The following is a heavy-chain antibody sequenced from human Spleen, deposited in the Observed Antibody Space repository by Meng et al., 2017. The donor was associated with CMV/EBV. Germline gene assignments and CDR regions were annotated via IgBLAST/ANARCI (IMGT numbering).Heavy chain of an antibody. CDR2: IKQDGSEK. J-gene: IGHJ3*02. Sequence: GGSLRLSSAASGFTFSSYWMSWVRQAPGKGLEWVANIKQDGSEKYYVDSVKGRFTISRDNAKNSLYLQMNSLRAEDTAVYYCARRDDFWEGGFDIWGQGTMVTVSS. D-gene: IGHD3-3*01. CDR3: ARRDDFWEGGFDI. CDR1: GFTFSSYW. V-gene: IGHV3-7*01.